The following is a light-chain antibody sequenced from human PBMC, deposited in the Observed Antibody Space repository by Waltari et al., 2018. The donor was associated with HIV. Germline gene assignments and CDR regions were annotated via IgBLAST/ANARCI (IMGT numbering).Light chain of an antibody. Sequence: HAGPTHPPPVSKGVRQHATPTWTGNSNNVGYQAAAALQQHQGHPPKLLSYRNNNRPPGIAVTVSASGSGTTASLTITGPQPEDEADYYCSAWACSLSVWVFGGGTKLTVL. J-gene: IGLJ3*02. V-gene: IGLV10-54*01. CDR2: RNN. CDR3: SAWACSLSVWV. CDR1: SNNVGYQA.